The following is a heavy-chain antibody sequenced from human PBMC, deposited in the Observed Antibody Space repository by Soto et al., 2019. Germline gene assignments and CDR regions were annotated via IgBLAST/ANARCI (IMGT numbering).Heavy chain of an antibody. D-gene: IGHD3-10*01. V-gene: IGHV4-34*01. CDR1: GGSFSGYY. CDR2: INHSGST. J-gene: IGHJ6*02. Sequence: SETLSLTCAVYGGSFSGYYWGWIRQPPGKGLEWSGEINHSGSTNYNPSLKSRVTISVDTSKNQFSLKLSSVTAADTAVYYRARGRYYYGSGSYYNVGYYYYGMDVWGQGTTVT. CDR3: ARGRYYYGSGSYYNVGYYYYGMDV.